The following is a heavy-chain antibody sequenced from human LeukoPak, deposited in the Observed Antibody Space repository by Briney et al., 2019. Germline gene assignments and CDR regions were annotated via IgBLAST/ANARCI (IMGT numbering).Heavy chain of an antibody. CDR3: ARGPVGYYYGGYYFDY. J-gene: IGHJ4*02. Sequence: SVNVSCKASGGTFSSYAISWVRQAPGQGLEWMGGIIPIFGTANYAQKFQGRVTITADESTSTAYMELSSLRSEDTAVYYCARGPVGYYYGGYYFDYWGQGTLVTVSS. D-gene: IGHD3-22*01. CDR1: GGTFSSYA. V-gene: IGHV1-69*13. CDR2: IIPIFGTA.